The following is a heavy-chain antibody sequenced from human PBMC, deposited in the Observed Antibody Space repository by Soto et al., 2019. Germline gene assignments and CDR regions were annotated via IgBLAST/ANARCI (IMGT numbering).Heavy chain of an antibody. J-gene: IGHJ1*01. D-gene: IGHD2-15*01. V-gene: IGHV1-46*01. Sequence: QVQLVQSGAEVKKPGASVKVSCKASGYIFTAYSMHWVRQAPGQGLEWMGVVNPSGGPTNYAQKFQSRITMTRDTSTSTVYMDLSSLTSEDTAVYYCAREENCSDGICYSEYFQRWGQGTLVTVSS. CDR2: VNPSGGPT. CDR1: GYIFTAYS. CDR3: AREENCSDGICYSEYFQR.